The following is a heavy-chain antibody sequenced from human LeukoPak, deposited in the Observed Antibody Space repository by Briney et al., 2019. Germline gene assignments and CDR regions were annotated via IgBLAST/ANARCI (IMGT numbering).Heavy chain of an antibody. D-gene: IGHD5-24*01. CDR3: ARGKAMATPTFDY. V-gene: IGHV1-69*04. Sequence: ASVKVSCKASGGTFSSYAISWVRQAPGQGLEWMGRIIPILGIANYAQKFQGRVMITADKSMSTAYMELSSLRSEDTAVYYCARGKAMATPTFDYWGQGTLVTVSS. CDR1: GGTFSSYA. J-gene: IGHJ4*02. CDR2: IIPILGIA.